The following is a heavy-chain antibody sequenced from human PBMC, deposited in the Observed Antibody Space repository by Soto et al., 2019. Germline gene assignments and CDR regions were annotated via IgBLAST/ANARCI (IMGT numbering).Heavy chain of an antibody. J-gene: IGHJ4*02. D-gene: IGHD6-19*01. CDR2: IYYSGST. CDR1: GGSFSGYY. V-gene: IGHV4-34*11. CDR3: ARESSGWYYFDY. Sequence: SETLSLTCAVYGGSFSGYYWSWIRQPPGKGLEWIGDIYYSGSTNYNPSLKSRVTISVDTSKNQFSLNLSSVTAADTAVYYCARESSGWYYFDYWGQGAPVTVSS.